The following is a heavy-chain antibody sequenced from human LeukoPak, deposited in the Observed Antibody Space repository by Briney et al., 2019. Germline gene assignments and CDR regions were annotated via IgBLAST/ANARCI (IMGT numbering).Heavy chain of an antibody. J-gene: IGHJ4*02. CDR1: GFTFSSYD. CDR2: IGTAGDT. D-gene: IGHD6-19*01. Sequence: QSGGSLRLSCAASGFTFSSYDMHWVPQATGKGLEWVSAIGTAGDTYYPGSVKGRFTISRENAKNSLYLQMNSLRAGDTAVYYCARSSGYSSGWYGEDFDYWGQGTLVTVSS. V-gene: IGHV3-13*04. CDR3: ARSSGYSSGWYGEDFDY.